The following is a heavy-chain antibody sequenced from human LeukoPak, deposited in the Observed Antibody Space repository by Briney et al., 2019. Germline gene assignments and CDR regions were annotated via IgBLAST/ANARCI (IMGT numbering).Heavy chain of an antibody. Sequence: GASVKVSCKASGYTFTSYAMHWVRQAPGQRLEWMGWINAGNGNTKYSQKFQGRVTITRDTSASTAYMELSSLRSEDTAVYYCARSPRSDFWSGFFGYWGQGTLVTVSS. J-gene: IGHJ4*02. CDR3: ARSPRSDFWSGFFGY. CDR2: INAGNGNT. CDR1: GYTFTSYA. V-gene: IGHV1-3*01. D-gene: IGHD3-3*01.